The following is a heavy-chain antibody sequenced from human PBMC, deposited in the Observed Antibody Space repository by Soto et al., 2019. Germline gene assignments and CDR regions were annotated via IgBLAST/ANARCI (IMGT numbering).Heavy chain of an antibody. CDR1: GGTVSSHA. CDR3: TRKYYDSIGYGPPRFDP. Sequence: QVQLVQSGAEVKKPVSSVKFSCQASGGTVSSHAITWVRQAPGQGLEWMGGIIPIFGTANYAQKFQGRVTITADEATITAYMELSSLRSEDTAVYYWTRKYYDSIGYGPPRFDPWGQGTLVTVAS. D-gene: IGHD3-22*01. V-gene: IGHV1-69*01. J-gene: IGHJ5*02. CDR2: IIPIFGTA.